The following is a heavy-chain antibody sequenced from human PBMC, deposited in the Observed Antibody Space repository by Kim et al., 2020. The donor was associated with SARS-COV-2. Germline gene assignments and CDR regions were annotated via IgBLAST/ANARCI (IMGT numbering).Heavy chain of an antibody. CDR2: IKTKANSYAT. CDR1: GFTFSGSA. Sequence: GGSLRLSCAASGFTFSGSAMHWVRQASGKGLEWVGRIKTKANSYATAYAASVKGRFTISRDDSKNTAYLQMNSLKTEDTAVYYCTRLSTSMVRGVTFNYGMDVWGQGTTVTVSS. V-gene: IGHV3-73*01. J-gene: IGHJ6*02. D-gene: IGHD3-10*01. CDR3: TRLSTSMVRGVTFNYGMDV.